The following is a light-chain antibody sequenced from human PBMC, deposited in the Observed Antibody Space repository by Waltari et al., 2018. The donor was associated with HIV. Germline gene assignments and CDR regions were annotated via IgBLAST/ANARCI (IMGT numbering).Light chain of an antibody. CDR3: SSYASSSTPYV. CDR1: SSDVGGYNY. CDR2: EVS. V-gene: IGLV2-14*01. Sequence: QSALTQPASVSGSPGQSITSSCTGTSSDVGGYNYVSWYQQHPGKATKLMIYEVSNRPSGVSKRFSGSKSGNTASLTISGLQAEDEADYYCSSYASSSTPYVFGTGTKVTVL. J-gene: IGLJ1*01.